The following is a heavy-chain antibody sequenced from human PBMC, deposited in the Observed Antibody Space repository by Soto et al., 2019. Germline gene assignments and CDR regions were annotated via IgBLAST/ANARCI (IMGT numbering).Heavy chain of an antibody. J-gene: IGHJ6*03. D-gene: IGHD1-1*01. CDR3: ARLQLELRTYYYYYYMDV. CDR1: GYTFTSYD. V-gene: IGHV1-8*01. Sequence: ASVKVSCKASGYTFTSYDINWVRQATGQGLEWMGWMNPNSGNTGYAQKFQGRVTMTRNTSISTAYMELSSLRSEDTAVYYCARLQLELRTYYYYYYMDVWGKGTTVTVSS. CDR2: MNPNSGNT.